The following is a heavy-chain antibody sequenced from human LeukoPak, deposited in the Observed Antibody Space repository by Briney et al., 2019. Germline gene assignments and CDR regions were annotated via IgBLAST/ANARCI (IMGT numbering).Heavy chain of an antibody. CDR2: MNPSGGST. V-gene: IGHV1-46*01. CDR3: ARGPSITMVRGGQWYYYMDV. D-gene: IGHD3-10*01. J-gene: IGHJ6*03. CDR1: GYTFTSYY. Sequence: ASVKVSCKASGYTFTSYYIHWVRQAPGQGLEWMGLMNPSGGSTNYAQKFQGRVTMTRDTSTSTVYMELSSLGSEDTAVYYCARGPSITMVRGGQWYYYMDVWGKGTTVTISS.